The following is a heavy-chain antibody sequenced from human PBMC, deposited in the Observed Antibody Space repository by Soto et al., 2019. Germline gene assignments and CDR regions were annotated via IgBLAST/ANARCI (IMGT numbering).Heavy chain of an antibody. CDR3: ANPSIAAPGYYYGMDV. V-gene: IGHV3-23*01. D-gene: IGHD6-6*01. J-gene: IGHJ6*02. Sequence: PGGSLRLSCAASGFTFSSYAMSWVRQAPGKGLEWVSAISGSGGSTYYADSVKGRFTISRDNSKNTLYLQMNSLRAEDTAVYYCANPSIAAPGYYYGMDVWGQGTTVTVSS. CDR1: GFTFSSYA. CDR2: ISGSGGST.